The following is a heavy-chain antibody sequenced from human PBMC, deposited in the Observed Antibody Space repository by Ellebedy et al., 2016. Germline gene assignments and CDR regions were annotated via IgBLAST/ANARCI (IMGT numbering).Heavy chain of an antibody. CDR2: IYYSGST. CDR1: GGSVSSGSSY. D-gene: IGHD3-10*01. J-gene: IGHJ5*02. CDR3: ARGRSRSWFDP. V-gene: IGHV4-61*01. Sequence: SETLSLXCTVSGGSVSSGSSYWSWIRQPPGKGLEWIGYIYYSGSTNYNPSLKSRVTISVDTSKNQFSLKLSSVTAADTAVYYCARGRSRSWFDPWGQGTLVTVSS.